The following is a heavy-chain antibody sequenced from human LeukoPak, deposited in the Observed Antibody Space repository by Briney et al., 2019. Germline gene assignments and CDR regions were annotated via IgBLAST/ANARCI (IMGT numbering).Heavy chain of an antibody. CDR2: ISYDGSNE. V-gene: IGHV3-30*04. CDR3: AKDALGSGSYSYYYMDV. J-gene: IGHJ6*03. D-gene: IGHD3-10*01. CDR1: GFTFSSYV. Sequence: GGSLRLSCAASGFTFSSYVMHWVRQAPGKGLEWVAIISYDGSNEYYADSVKGRFTISRDNSKNTLDLQMNSLRAEDTAVYYCAKDALGSGSYSYYYMDVWGKGTTVTISS.